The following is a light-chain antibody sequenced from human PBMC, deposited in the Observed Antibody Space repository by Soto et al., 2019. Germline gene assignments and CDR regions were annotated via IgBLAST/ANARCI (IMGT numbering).Light chain of an antibody. CDR1: RSSIGTNT. J-gene: IGLJ2*01. Sequence: QLVLTQPPSASGTPGQRVTISCSGSRSSIGTNTVTWYQQLPGTAPKLLIYSDNQRPSGVPDRFSGSKSGTSASLAISALQSDDEAAYYCAAWDVRFVVFGGGTKFTVL. CDR3: AAWDVRFVV. CDR2: SDN. V-gene: IGLV1-44*01.